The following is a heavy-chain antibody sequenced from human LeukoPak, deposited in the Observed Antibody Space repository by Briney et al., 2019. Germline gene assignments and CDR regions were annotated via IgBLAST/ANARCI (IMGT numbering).Heavy chain of an antibody. CDR3: ARDRLRWSSSSFDY. J-gene: IGHJ4*02. Sequence: ASGTLSLTCAVSGGSISSNNWWSWVRQPPGKGLEWIGEIYHSEITNYNPSLESRVTISIDKSKNQFSLKLSSVTAADTAVYYCARDRLRWSSSSFDYWGRGTLVTVSS. V-gene: IGHV4-4*02. D-gene: IGHD4-23*01. CDR1: GGSISSNNW. CDR2: IYHSEIT.